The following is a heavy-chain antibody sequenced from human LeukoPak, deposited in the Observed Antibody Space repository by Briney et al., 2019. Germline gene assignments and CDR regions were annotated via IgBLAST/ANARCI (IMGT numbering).Heavy chain of an antibody. CDR3: AREDSGELLFPPRRNWFDP. D-gene: IGHD3-16*01. V-gene: IGHV6-1*01. Sequence: SQTLSLTCAISGDSVSSNSAAWNWIRQSPSRGLEWLGRTYYRSKWYNDYAVSVKSRITINPDTSKNQFSLQLNSVTPEDTAVYYCAREDSGELLFPPRRNWFDPWGQGTLVTVSS. CDR1: GDSVSSNSAA. J-gene: IGHJ5*02. CDR2: TYYRSKWYN.